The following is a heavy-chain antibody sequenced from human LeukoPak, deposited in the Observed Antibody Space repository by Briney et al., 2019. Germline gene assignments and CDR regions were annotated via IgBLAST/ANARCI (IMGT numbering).Heavy chain of an antibody. D-gene: IGHD6-19*01. CDR2: VSWNSARI. CDR3: AKGGSSGWMWFDP. Sequence: GRSLRLSCVGSGFTFDDYAMHWVRQVPGKGPEWVSGVSWNSARIDYRDSVKGRFTISRDNAKNSLYLQMNSLRVEDTALYYCAKGGSSGWMWFDPWGQGTLVTVSS. V-gene: IGHV3-9*01. J-gene: IGHJ5*02. CDR1: GFTFDDYA.